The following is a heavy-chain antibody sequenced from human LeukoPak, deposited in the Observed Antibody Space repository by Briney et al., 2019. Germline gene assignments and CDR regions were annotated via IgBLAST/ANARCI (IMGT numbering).Heavy chain of an antibody. CDR1: GFTFSDYY. D-gene: IGHD5-12*01. J-gene: IGHJ4*02. V-gene: IGHV3-11*01. CDR2: ISSSGSTI. CDR3: ARGPDIVATMAFDY. Sequence: GGSLRLSCAASGFTFSDYYMSWIRQAPGKGLEWVSYISSSGSTIYYADSVKGRFTISRGNAKNSLYLQMNSLRAEDTAVYYCARGPDIVATMAFDYWGQGTLVTVSS.